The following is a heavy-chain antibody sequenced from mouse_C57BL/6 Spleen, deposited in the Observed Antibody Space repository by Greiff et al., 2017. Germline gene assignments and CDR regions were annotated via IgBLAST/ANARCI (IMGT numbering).Heavy chain of an antibody. CDR1: GFNIKNTY. J-gene: IGHJ1*03. D-gene: IGHD1-1*01. CDR2: IDPANGNT. CDR3: ASSPYYGSRNWYFDV. Sequence: VQLKQSVAELVRPGASVKLSCTASGFNIKNTYMHWVKQRPEQGLEWIGRIDPANGNTKYAPKFQGKATITADTSSNTAYLQLSSLTSEDTAIYYCASSPYYGSRNWYFDVWGTGTTVTVSS. V-gene: IGHV14-3*01.